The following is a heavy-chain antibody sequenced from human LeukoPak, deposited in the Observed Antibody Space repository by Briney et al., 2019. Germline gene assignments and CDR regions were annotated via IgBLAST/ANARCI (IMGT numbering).Heavy chain of an antibody. V-gene: IGHV3-21*01. CDR1: GFTFSTYA. CDR3: ARDFHIFDY. J-gene: IGHJ4*02. D-gene: IGHD2/OR15-2a*01. Sequence: GGSLRLSCAASGFTFSTYAMHWVRQAPGKGLEWVSSLSSSGSAVFYADSVKGRFTISRDNTKNSLYLQMNSLRAEDTAVYYCARDFHIFDYWGQGTLVTVSS. CDR2: LSSSGSAV.